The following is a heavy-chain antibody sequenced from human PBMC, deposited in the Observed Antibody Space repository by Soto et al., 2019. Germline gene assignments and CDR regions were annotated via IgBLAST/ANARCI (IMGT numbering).Heavy chain of an antibody. CDR2: IYPDDSDT. CDR3: ARHDQQRVYGMDV. V-gene: IGHV5-51*01. CDR1: GGTFSSYA. J-gene: IGHJ6*02. D-gene: IGHD6-13*01. Sequence: GASVKVSCKASGGTFSSYAISWVRQMPGKGLEWMGIIYPDDSDTRYSPSFQGQVTISADKSISAVYLQWSSLRTSDTATYYCARHDQQRVYGMDVWGQGTTVTVSS.